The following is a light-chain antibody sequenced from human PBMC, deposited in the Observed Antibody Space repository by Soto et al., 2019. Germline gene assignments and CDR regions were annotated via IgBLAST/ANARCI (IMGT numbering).Light chain of an antibody. Sequence: QSARTQPPSVSVAPGQRATISCTGSSSNIGAGYDVHWYLQLPGTAPKLLIYGNTNRPSGVPDRFSGSKSGSSASLAITGLQAEDEADYYCQSHDSSLHASVFGTGTKVTVL. CDR2: GNT. CDR1: SSNIGAGYD. CDR3: QSHDSSLHASV. V-gene: IGLV1-40*01. J-gene: IGLJ1*01.